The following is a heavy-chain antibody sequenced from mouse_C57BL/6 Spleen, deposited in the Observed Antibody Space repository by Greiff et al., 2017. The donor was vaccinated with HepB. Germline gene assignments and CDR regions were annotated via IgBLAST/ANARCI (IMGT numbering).Heavy chain of an antibody. CDR2: IDPNSGGT. D-gene: IGHD1-1*01. CDR1: GYTFTSYW. J-gene: IGHJ3*01. Sequence: QVQLKQPGAELVKPGASVKLSCKASGYTFTSYWMHWVKQRPGRGLEWIGRIDPNSGGTKYNEKFKSKATLTVDKPSSTAYMQLSSLTSEDSAVYYCAIPLLLRYGGFAYWGQGTLVTVSA. V-gene: IGHV1-72*01. CDR3: AIPLLLRYGGFAY.